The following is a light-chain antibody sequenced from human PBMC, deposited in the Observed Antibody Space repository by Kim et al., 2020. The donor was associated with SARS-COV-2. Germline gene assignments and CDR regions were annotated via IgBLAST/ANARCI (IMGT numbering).Light chain of an antibody. V-gene: IGKV1-6*02. J-gene: IGKJ1*01. Sequence: SASVGDRVTIICRASQAIRDDLAWYQQKAGKAPKLLVYGASTLQSGVPSRFSGGGSGTEFTLTISSLQPDDSATYYCQQYNTRWTFGQGTKVDIK. CDR2: GAS. CDR1: QAIRDD. CDR3: QQYNTRWT.